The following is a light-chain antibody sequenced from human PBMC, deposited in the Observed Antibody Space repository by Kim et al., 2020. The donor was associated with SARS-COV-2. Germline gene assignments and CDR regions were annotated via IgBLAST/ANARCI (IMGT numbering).Light chain of an antibody. CDR1: QRISNY. Sequence: DVQMTQSPPSLSASVGDLVTITCRASQRISNYVNWYQQKPGKGPKLLIYSASSLQSGVPSRFSGSGSGTDFTLTITSLQPEDFATYFCQQSYSTPFTFGGGTKVDIK. CDR3: QQSYSTPFT. J-gene: IGKJ4*01. V-gene: IGKV1-39*01. CDR2: SAS.